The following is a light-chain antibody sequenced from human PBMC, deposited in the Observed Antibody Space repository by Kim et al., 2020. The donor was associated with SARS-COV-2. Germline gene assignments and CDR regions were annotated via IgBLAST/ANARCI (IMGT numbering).Light chain of an antibody. Sequence: VALGPTVRMTCQEDSLRTYYTTWFQQKPGQAPIVVFYGKNNRPSGIPDRFSGSSSGNTASLTITATQAGDEADYYCNSRDNNDNVLFGGGTQLTVL. V-gene: IGLV3-19*01. CDR2: GKN. J-gene: IGLJ2*01. CDR3: NSRDNNDNVL. CDR1: SLRTYY.